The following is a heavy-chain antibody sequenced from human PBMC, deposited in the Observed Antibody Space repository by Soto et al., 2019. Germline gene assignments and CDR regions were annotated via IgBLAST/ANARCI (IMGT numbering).Heavy chain of an antibody. CDR2: IKQDGSEK. J-gene: IGHJ4*02. CDR1: GFTFSSYW. D-gene: IGHD4-17*01. V-gene: IGHV3-7*01. CDR3: AREADGDYLGDYYFDY. Sequence: GGSLRLSCAASGFTFSSYWMSWVRQAPGKGLEWVANIKQDGSEKYYVDSVKGRFTISRDNAKNSPYLQMNSLRAEDTAVYYCAREADGDYLGDYYFDYWGQGTLVTVSS.